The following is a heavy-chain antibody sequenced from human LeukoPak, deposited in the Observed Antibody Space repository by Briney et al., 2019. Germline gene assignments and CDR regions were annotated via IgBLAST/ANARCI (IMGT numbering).Heavy chain of an antibody. V-gene: IGHV1-46*01. J-gene: IGHJ4*02. CDR2: INLIGGST. CDR3: ARESYIAVAGTGFDY. D-gene: IGHD6-19*01. CDR1: GYTFTSYY. Sequence: DTLKVSCTASGYTFTSYYMHWVRLPPGQGLEWMGIINLIGGSTRYAQKFQGRVTMTRDTSTSTVYMELSSLRSEDTAVYYRARESYIAVAGTGFDYCGGGTLVTV.